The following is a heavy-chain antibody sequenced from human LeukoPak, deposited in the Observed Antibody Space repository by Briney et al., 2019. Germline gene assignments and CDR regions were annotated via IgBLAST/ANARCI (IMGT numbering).Heavy chain of an antibody. CDR3: ARGIVVVPAAVFDY. D-gene: IGHD2-2*01. J-gene: IGHJ4*02. CDR2: INPNSGGT. V-gene: IGHV1-2*02. CDR1: GYTFTGYY. Sequence: GASVKVSCKASGYTFTGYYMHWVRQAPGQGLEWMGWINPNSGGTNYAQKFQGRVTMTRDTSISAAYMDLNSLRFDDTAVYYCARGIVVVPAAVFDYWGQGTLVTVSS.